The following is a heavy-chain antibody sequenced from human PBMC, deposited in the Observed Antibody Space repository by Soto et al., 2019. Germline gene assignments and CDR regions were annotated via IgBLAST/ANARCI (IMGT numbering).Heavy chain of an antibody. CDR1: GFTFSSYA. Sequence: GGSLRLSCAASGFTFSSYAMHWVRQAPGKGLEWVAVISYDGSNKYYADSVKGRFTISRDNSKNTLYLQMKSLRAEDTAVYYCARDRNLAMDYQNENYYYYYGMDVWGQGTTVTVSS. V-gene: IGHV3-30-3*01. CDR2: ISYDGSNK. J-gene: IGHJ6*02. CDR3: ARDRNLAMDYQNENYYYYYGMDV. D-gene: IGHD5-18*01.